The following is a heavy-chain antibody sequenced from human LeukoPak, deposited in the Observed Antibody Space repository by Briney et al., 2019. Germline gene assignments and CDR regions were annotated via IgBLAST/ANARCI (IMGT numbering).Heavy chain of an antibody. V-gene: IGHV4-39*07. J-gene: IGHJ6*03. D-gene: IGHD3-16*01. Sequence: PSETLSPTCTVSGGSLSTGSYYWGWIRQPPGKGLEWIGSIYYSGTTYYTPSLKSRVTMSVDTSKNQFSLRLSSVTAADTAIYYCAREKRGTLTQRDYNYYMDVWGKGTTVTVSS. CDR1: GGSLSTGSYY. CDR3: AREKRGTLTQRDYNYYMDV. CDR2: IYYSGTT.